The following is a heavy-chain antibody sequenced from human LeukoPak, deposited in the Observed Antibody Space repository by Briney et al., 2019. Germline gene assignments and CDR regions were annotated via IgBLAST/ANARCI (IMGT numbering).Heavy chain of an antibody. CDR1: GGSISSYY. Sequence: SETLSLTCTVSGGSISSYYWSWIRQPPGKGLEWIGYIYYSGSTNYNPSLKSRVTISVDTSKNQFSLKLSSVTAADTAVYYCARATLRYFDWSDNWFDPWGQGTLVTVSS. J-gene: IGHJ5*02. D-gene: IGHD3-9*01. V-gene: IGHV4-59*01. CDR2: IYYSGST. CDR3: ARATLRYFDWSDNWFDP.